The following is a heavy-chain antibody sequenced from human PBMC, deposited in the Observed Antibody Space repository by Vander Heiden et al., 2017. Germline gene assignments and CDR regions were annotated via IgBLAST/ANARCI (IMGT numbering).Heavy chain of an antibody. CDR1: GGSIRSSSYY. J-gene: IGHJ4*02. Sequence: QLQLQESGPGLVKPSETLSLTCTVSGGSIRSSSYYWGWIRQPPGKGLEWIGSIYYSGSTYYNPSLKSRVTISVDTSKNQFSLKLSSVTAADTAVYYCARRFKFDYYGSGPYFDYWGQGTLVTVSS. V-gene: IGHV4-39*01. CDR2: IYYSGST. CDR3: ARRFKFDYYGSGPYFDY. D-gene: IGHD3-10*01.